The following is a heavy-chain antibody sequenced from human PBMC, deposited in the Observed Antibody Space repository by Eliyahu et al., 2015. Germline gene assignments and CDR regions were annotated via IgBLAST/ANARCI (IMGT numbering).Heavy chain of an antibody. V-gene: IGHV3-30*18. D-gene: IGHD6-19*01. CDR2: ISYDGSNK. J-gene: IGHJ6*02. CDR1: GFTFSSYX. Sequence: QVQLVESGGGVVQPGRSLRLSCAASGFTFSSYXXXWXRQAPGKGLEWVAVISYDGSNKYYADSVKGRFTXSRDNSKNTLYLQMNSLRAEDTAVYYCAKDTAGRGSGWYGYYYYYGMDVWGQGTTVTVSS. CDR3: AKDTAGRGSGWYGYYYYYGMDV.